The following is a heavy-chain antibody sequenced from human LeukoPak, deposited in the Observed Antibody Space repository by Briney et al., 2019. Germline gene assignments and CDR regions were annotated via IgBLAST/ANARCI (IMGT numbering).Heavy chain of an antibody. CDR2: ISSSGGST. V-gene: IGHV3-23*01. CDR1: GFTFSSYA. CDR3: AKTYDSSGFPDYFGH. J-gene: IGHJ4*02. D-gene: IGHD3-22*01. Sequence: GGSLRLSCAVPGFTFSSYAMSWVRQAPGKGLEWVSSISSSGGSTYYADSVKGRFTISRDNSKNTLYVQMNSLRAEDTAVYYCAKTYDSSGFPDYFGHWSQGTLVTVSS.